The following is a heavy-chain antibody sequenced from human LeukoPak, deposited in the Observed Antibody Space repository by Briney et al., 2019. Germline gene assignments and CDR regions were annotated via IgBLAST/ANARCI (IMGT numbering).Heavy chain of an antibody. D-gene: IGHD3-22*01. J-gene: IGHJ4*02. CDR1: GFTLSSYG. Sequence: GGPLRLSCPASGFTLSSYGMHWVRQAPGKGLEWVAVIWYDGSNKYYADSVKGRFTISRDNSKNTLYLQMNSLRAEDTAVYYCARDLPYDSSGYPLDYWGQGTLVTVSS. V-gene: IGHV3-33*01. CDR3: ARDLPYDSSGYPLDY. CDR2: IWYDGSNK.